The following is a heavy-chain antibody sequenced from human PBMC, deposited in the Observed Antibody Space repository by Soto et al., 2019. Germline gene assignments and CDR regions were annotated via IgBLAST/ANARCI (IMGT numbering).Heavy chain of an antibody. D-gene: IGHD5-12*01. J-gene: IGHJ4*02. V-gene: IGHV5-51*01. Sequence: GESLKISCKGSGYSFTSYLICWVRQMPGKGLEWMGIIYPGDSDTRYSPSFQGQVTISADKSISTAYLQWSSLKASDTAMYYCARRRATWTHFDYWGQRTLVTVSS. CDR2: IYPGDSDT. CDR3: ARRRATWTHFDY. CDR1: GYSFTSYL.